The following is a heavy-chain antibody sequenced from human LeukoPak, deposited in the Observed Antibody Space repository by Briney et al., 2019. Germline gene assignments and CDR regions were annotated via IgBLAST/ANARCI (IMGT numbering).Heavy chain of an antibody. J-gene: IGHJ6*02. V-gene: IGHV3-30-3*01. CDR2: ISYDGSNK. CDR3: ARDGVLLWFGETLDYYGMDV. Sequence: GGSLRLSCAASGFTFSSYAMHWVRQAPGKGLEWVAGISYDGSNKYYADSVKGRFTIPRDNSKNTLYLQMNSLRAEDTAVYYCARDGVLLWFGETLDYYGMDVWGQGTTVTVSS. CDR1: GFTFSSYA. D-gene: IGHD3-10*01.